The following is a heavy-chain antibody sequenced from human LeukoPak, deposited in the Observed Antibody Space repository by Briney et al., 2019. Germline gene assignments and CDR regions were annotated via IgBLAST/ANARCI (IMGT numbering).Heavy chain of an antibody. CDR1: GYTFTGYY. Sequence: ASMKVSCKASGYTFTGYYMHWVRQAPGQGLEWMGWINPNSGGTNYAQKFQGRVTMTRDTSISTAYMELSRLRSDDTAVYYCARDGILQSGSYAGYWGQGTLVTVSS. D-gene: IGHD1-26*01. CDR3: ARDGILQSGSYAGY. V-gene: IGHV1-2*02. CDR2: INPNSGGT. J-gene: IGHJ4*02.